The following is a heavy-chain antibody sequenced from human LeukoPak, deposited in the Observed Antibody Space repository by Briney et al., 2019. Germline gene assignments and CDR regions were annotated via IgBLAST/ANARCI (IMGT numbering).Heavy chain of an antibody. CDR3: ARKNGYSSSRLNY. D-gene: IGHD6-13*01. Sequence: ASVKVSCKASGGTFSSYAISWVRQATGQGLEWMGGIIPIFGTANYAQKFQGRVTITADESTSTAYMELSSLRSEDTAVYYCARKNGYSSSRLNYWCQGTMVTLSS. CDR1: GGTFSSYA. CDR2: IIPIFGTA. V-gene: IGHV1-69*13. J-gene: IGHJ4*01.